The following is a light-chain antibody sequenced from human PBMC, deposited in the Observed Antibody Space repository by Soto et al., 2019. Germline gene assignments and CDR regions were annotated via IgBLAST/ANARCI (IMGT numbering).Light chain of an antibody. Sequence: EIVLTHSPGTLSLSPGERATLSCRASQSVSSSYLAWYQQKPGQAPRLLIYGASSRATGIPDRFSGSGSGTDFTLTISRLEPEDFAVYYCHESEVFGGGTKVEIK. CDR1: QSVSSSY. V-gene: IGKV3-20*01. CDR3: HESEV. J-gene: IGKJ4*01. CDR2: GAS.